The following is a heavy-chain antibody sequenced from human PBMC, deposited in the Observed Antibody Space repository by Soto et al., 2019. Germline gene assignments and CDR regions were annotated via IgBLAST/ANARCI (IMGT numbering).Heavy chain of an antibody. CDR3: ASGAQWRSFYYFDS. CDR1: AFTHISYW. D-gene: IGHD1-26*01. Sequence: GRSLRLSCVPCAFTHISYWMNFSRNATGKGLGWLANITQDGSEEYYVDSVKGRFTISRDNAKNPLYLQMNSLRAADMAVYYCASGAQWRSFYYFDSSGQGTLVTVS. J-gene: IGHJ4*02. V-gene: IGHV3-7*01. CDR2: ITQDGSEE.